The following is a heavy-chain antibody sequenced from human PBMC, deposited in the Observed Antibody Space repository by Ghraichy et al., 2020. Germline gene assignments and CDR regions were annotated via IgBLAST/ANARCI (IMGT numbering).Heavy chain of an antibody. CDR3: ASMRGSFGTPRGYYYGMDV. CDR2: IIPIFGTA. Sequence: VKVSCKASGGTFSSYAISWVRQAPGQGLEWMGGIIPIFGTANYAQKFQGRVTITADESTSTAYMELSSLRSEDTAVYYCASMRGSFGTPRGYYYGMDVWGQGTTVTVSS. CDR1: GGTFSSYA. J-gene: IGHJ6*02. V-gene: IGHV1-69*01. D-gene: IGHD3-10*01.